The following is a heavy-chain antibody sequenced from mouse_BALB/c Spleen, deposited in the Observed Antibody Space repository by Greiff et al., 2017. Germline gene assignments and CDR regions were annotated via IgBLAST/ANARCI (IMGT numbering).Heavy chain of an antibody. J-gene: IGHJ2*01. Sequence: QVQLKESGAELAKPGASVKMSCKASGYTFTSYWMHWVKQRPGQGLEWIGYINPSTGYTEYNQKFKDKATLTADKSSSTAYMQLSSLTSEDSAVYYCARPPLYGNYETTSHQYYFDYWGQGTTLTVSS. CDR3: ARPPLYGNYETTSHQYYFDY. V-gene: IGHV1-7*01. CDR1: GYTFTSYW. D-gene: IGHD2-1*01. CDR2: INPSTGYT.